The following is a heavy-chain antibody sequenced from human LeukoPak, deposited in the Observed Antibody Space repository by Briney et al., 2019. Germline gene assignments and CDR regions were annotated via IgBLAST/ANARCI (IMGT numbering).Heavy chain of an antibody. Sequence: SETLSLTCAVSADSFSSHDWTWIRQPPGKGLEWIGYISYIGSTNYNPALKGRVTISIDTSKNQFSLKLSSVTAADTAVYYCARDLVTVTKGFDIWGQGTMVSVSS. V-gene: IGHV4-59*11. CDR1: ADSFSSHD. CDR3: ARDLVTVTKGFDI. J-gene: IGHJ3*02. CDR2: ISYIGST. D-gene: IGHD4-17*01.